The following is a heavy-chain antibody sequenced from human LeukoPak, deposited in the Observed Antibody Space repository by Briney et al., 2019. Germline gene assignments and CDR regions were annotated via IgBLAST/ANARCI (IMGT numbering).Heavy chain of an antibody. Sequence: ASVTVSCKASGYTFTGHHIHWVRQAPGQGLEWMGWINPKSGDTYYAQKFQGRVTMTRDTSISTAYMELTSLRSDDTAVYYCARDPLGFLDEYWGQGTLVTVSS. J-gene: IGHJ4*02. CDR3: ARDPLGFLDEY. CDR2: INPKSGDT. V-gene: IGHV1-2*02. CDR1: GYTFTGHH. D-gene: IGHD3-3*01.